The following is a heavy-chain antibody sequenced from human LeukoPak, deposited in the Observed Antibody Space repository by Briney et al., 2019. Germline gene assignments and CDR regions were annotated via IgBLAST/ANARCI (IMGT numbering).Heavy chain of an antibody. J-gene: IGHJ4*02. D-gene: IGHD3-3*01. Sequence: SETLSLTCSVSGGSISSSSYYWGWIRQPPGKGLEWIGSIYYSGSTYYNPSLRSRVTISVDTSKKRFSLKLSSVTAADTAVYYCVRREWRGYFDYWGQGTLVTVSS. CDR2: IYYSGST. V-gene: IGHV4-39*01. CDR3: VRREWRGYFDY. CDR1: GGSISSSSYY.